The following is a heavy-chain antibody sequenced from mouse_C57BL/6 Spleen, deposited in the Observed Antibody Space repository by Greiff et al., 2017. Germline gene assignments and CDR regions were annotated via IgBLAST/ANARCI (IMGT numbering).Heavy chain of an antibody. J-gene: IGHJ1*03. Sequence: QVQLKESGPGILQSSQTLSLTCSFSGFSLSTSGMGVSWIRQPSGKGLEWLAHIYWDDDKRYNPSLKSRLTISKDTSRNQVFLKITSVDTADTATYYCARSGDYGSSPYWYFDVWGTGTTVTVSS. V-gene: IGHV8-12*01. CDR2: IYWDDDK. D-gene: IGHD1-1*01. CDR1: GFSLSTSGMG. CDR3: ARSGDYGSSPYWYFDV.